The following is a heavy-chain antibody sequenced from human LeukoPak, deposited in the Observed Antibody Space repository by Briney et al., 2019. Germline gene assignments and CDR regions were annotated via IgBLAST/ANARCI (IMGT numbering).Heavy chain of an antibody. J-gene: IGHJ4*02. CDR1: GFSLSDYG. Sequence: GGSLRLSRTASGFSLSDYGTHWVRQAPGKGLEWVAVMPSHGGNQHYADSVTGRFTLSRDNSRNTVFLQMNSLRTDDTAVYYCAIGGLTTIDFWGQGTLVTVSS. CDR3: AIGGLTTIDF. CDR2: MPSHGGNQ. D-gene: IGHD2-21*02. V-gene: IGHV3-30*02.